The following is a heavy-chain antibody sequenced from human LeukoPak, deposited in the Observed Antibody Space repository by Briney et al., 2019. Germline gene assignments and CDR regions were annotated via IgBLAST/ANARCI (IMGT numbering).Heavy chain of an antibody. J-gene: IGHJ4*02. D-gene: IGHD3-10*01. CDR3: ARGRRWFGELLSHFDY. CDR2: ISYDGSNK. Sequence: PGGSLRLSCAASGFTFSSYAMHWVRQAPGKGLEWVAVISYDGSNKYYADSVKGRFTTSRDNSKNTLYLQMNRLRAEDTAVYYCARGRRWFGELLSHFDYWGQGTLVTVSS. V-gene: IGHV3-30*04. CDR1: GFTFSSYA.